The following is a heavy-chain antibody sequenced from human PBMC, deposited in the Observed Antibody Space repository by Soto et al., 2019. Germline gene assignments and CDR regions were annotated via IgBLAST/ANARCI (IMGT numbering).Heavy chain of an antibody. CDR2: IYPGDSDT. Sequence: PGESLKISCQVSGYSFTSYWIGWVRQIPWKGLEWMGIIYPGDSDTRYSPSLQGQVTISADKSISTAYLQWSSLKASDTAMYYCARHGRAAAGINWFEPWGKGTLVNVSS. CDR1: GYSFTSYW. CDR3: ARHGRAAAGINWFEP. J-gene: IGHJ5*02. V-gene: IGHV5-51*01. D-gene: IGHD6-13*01.